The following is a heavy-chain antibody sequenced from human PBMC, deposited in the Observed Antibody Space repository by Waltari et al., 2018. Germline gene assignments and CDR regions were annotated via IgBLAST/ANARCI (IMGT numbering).Heavy chain of an antibody. J-gene: IGHJ3*01. CDR2: INPDGSGE. CDR3: ARDPAFGAFDF. D-gene: IGHD3-10*01. V-gene: IGHV3-7*01. CDR1: GFSFSGSW. Sequence: EVQLLESGGGLVQPGGSLRLFCAASGFSFSGSWMTWVRQAPGKGLEWVAEINPDGSGEYYVDSVNGRVTISRDNTKNSLYLQMNSLRPDDTAVYFCARDPAFGAFDFWGQGTVVTVSS.